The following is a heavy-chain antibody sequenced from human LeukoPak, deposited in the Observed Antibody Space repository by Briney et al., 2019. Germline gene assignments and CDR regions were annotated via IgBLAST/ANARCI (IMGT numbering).Heavy chain of an antibody. V-gene: IGHV4-34*01. CDR3: ARRGYSYYYFMDV. CDR1: GGSFSGYY. CDR2: FNHSGST. Sequence: PSETLSLTCAVYGGSFSGYYWSWIRQPPGKGLEWIAEFNHSGSTNYNPSLQRRDTLLVDTSKNQFSLKQSSVTGADTAVYYCARRGYSYYYFMDVWGKGTRVSVS. J-gene: IGHJ6*03.